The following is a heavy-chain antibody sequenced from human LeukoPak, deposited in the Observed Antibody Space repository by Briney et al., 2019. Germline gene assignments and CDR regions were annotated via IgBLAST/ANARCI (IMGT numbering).Heavy chain of an antibody. J-gene: IGHJ4*02. D-gene: IGHD2-15*01. Sequence: GGSLRLSCAASGFTFDDYGMSWVRQAPGKGLEWVSAINWNGGSTGYADSVKGRFTISRDNAKNSLYLQMNSLRAEDTALYYCARDSTQPGPVVVAATYAGFDYWGQRTLVTVSS. CDR1: GFTFDDYG. V-gene: IGHV3-20*04. CDR3: ARDSTQPGPVVVAATYAGFDY. CDR2: INWNGGST.